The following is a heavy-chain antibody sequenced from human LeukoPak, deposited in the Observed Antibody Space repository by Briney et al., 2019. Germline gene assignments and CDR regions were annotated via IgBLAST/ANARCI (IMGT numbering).Heavy chain of an antibody. D-gene: IGHD3-10*01. CDR1: GYTFTGYY. Sequence: GASVKVSRKASGYTFTGYYMHWVRQAPGQGLEWMGWINPNSGGTNYAQKFQGRVTMTRDTSISTAYMELSRLRSDDTAVYYCARDLKLWFRELLGYWGQGTLVTVSS. CDR2: INPNSGGT. V-gene: IGHV1-2*02. CDR3: ARDLKLWFRELLGY. J-gene: IGHJ4*02.